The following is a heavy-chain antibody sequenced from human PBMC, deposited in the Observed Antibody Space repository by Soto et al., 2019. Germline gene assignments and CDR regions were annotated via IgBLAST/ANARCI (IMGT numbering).Heavy chain of an antibody. V-gene: IGHV1-46*01. CDR2: VNPSGGHT. CDR1: GYTFTSYY. D-gene: IGHD3-10*01. J-gene: IGHJ6*02. CDR3: ARGPLRGFGELLPYYYDVDV. Sequence: ASVNVSCKASGYTFTSYYLHWVRQAPGQGLEWMGIVNPSGGHTSYAQKFHGRVTMTSDTSTSTVYMELSSLRSEDTAVYYCARGPLRGFGELLPYYYDVDVRGQGTTVTVSS.